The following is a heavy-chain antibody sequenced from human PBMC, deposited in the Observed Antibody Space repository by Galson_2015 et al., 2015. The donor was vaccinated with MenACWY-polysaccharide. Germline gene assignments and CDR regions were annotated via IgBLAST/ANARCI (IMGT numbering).Heavy chain of an antibody. V-gene: IGHV3-11*01. CDR2: ISSSGSTI. CDR1: GFTFSDYY. D-gene: IGHD2-2*01. CDR3: AREKEVPAAHYYYGMDV. J-gene: IGHJ6*02. Sequence: SLRLSCAASGFTFSDYYMSWIRQAPGKGLEWVSYISSSGSTIYYADSVKGRFTISRDNAKNSLYLQMNSLRAEDTAVYYCAREKEVPAAHYYYGMDVWGQGTTVTVSS.